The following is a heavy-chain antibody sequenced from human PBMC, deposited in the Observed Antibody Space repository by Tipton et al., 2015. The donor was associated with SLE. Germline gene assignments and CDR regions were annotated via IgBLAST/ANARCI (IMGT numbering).Heavy chain of an antibody. D-gene: IGHD3-3*01. CDR2: IYYSGNS. Sequence: TLSLTCTVSGGSISSSSYYWGWIRQPPGKGLEWIGSIYYSGNSYYNPSLKSRFTISLDTPKNQFSLKLSSVTAADTAVYYCARDYSDFSRGYSCYMDAWAKGPSFPVSS. CDR3: ARDYSDFSRGYSCYMDA. CDR1: GGSISSSSYY. J-gene: IGHJ6*03. V-gene: IGHV4-39*07.